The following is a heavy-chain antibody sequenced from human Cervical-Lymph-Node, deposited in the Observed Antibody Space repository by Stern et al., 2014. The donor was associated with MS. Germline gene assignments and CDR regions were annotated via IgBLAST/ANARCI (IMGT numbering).Heavy chain of an antibody. V-gene: IGHV1-46*02. J-gene: IGHJ6*02. CDR2: INPSGAT. D-gene: IGHD2-15*01. Sequence: QVQLGQSGSEVKKPGASVKVSCKASEYTHNNYLIHWVGQAPGQRPDRMGVINPSGATNYAQKVQDRVTMTTDASTSTFYMELSRLRSEDTAVYYCAVRYCSGGRCYSVPDVWGQGTTVIVSS. CDR1: EYTHNNYL. CDR3: AVRYCSGGRCYSVPDV.